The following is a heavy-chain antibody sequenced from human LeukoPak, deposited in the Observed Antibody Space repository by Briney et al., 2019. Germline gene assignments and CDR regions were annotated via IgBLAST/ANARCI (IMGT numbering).Heavy chain of an antibody. J-gene: IGHJ3*02. D-gene: IGHD5-12*01. CDR2: IKQDGSEK. CDR3: ARDLPVDIVATDAFDI. Sequence: GGSLRLSCAASGLTFSSYWMSWVRQAPGKGLEWVANIKQDGSEKYYVDSVKDRFTISRDNAKNSLYLQMNSLRAEDTAVYYCARDLPVDIVATDAFDIWGQGTMVTVSS. V-gene: IGHV3-7*01. CDR1: GLTFSSYW.